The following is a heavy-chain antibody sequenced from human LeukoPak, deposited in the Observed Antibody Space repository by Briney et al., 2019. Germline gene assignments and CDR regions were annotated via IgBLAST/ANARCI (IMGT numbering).Heavy chain of an antibody. Sequence: SETLSLTCGVSGXSITTTNYWSWVRPPPGGGLEWIGEISLAGRTRYNPSLKSRVNISIDDSKNHLYLNLASVTAADTAVYYCSRESGPFCPFGHRGQGTLVAVTS. CDR3: SRESGPFCPFGH. J-gene: IGHJ4*02. V-gene: IGHV4-4*02. D-gene: IGHD1-26*01. CDR2: ISLAGRT. CDR1: GXSITTTNY.